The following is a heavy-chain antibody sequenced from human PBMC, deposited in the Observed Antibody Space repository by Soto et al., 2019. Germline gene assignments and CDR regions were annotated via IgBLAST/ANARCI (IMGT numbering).Heavy chain of an antibody. Sequence: QVQLVQSGPEGKKPGASVKVSCKASGYTFASHGFSWVRQAPGQGLEWLGWISGFNGNTNYAQKFQGRVTLTTETSTSTAYMELRTLKSDDTAVYYCARVDPGGVAVARDYWGQGTLVAVSS. D-gene: IGHD6-19*01. CDR2: ISGFNGNT. V-gene: IGHV1-18*01. CDR3: ARVDPGGVAVARDY. J-gene: IGHJ4*02. CDR1: GYTFASHG.